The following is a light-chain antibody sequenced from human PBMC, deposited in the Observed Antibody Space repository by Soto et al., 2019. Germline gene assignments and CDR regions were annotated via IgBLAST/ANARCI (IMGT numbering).Light chain of an antibody. CDR2: RVS. J-gene: IGKJ2*01. V-gene: IGKV3-15*01. Sequence: EIGMTQSPATLSVSPGESTTLSCRASLPVSSNLAWYRQIPGQAPTLLIYRVSTRATDIPARFSGSGSGTEFTLPSSSLQSEDFEVYYWQQYNNWPYTFGPGPKLEIK. CDR1: LPVSSN. CDR3: QQYNNWPYT.